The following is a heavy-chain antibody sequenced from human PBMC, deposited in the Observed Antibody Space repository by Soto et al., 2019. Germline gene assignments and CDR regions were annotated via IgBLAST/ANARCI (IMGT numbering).Heavy chain of an antibody. D-gene: IGHD2-21*02. Sequence: EVQLLESGGGLVQPGGSLRLSCAASGFTFSSYAMSWVRQAPGKGLEWVSAISGSGGSTYYADSVKGRFTISRDNSKNTLYLQMNSLRAEDTAVYYCAKVAYCGGDCYANGFDYWGQGTPVTVSS. V-gene: IGHV3-23*01. CDR1: GFTFSSYA. CDR3: AKVAYCGGDCYANGFDY. CDR2: ISGSGGST. J-gene: IGHJ4*02.